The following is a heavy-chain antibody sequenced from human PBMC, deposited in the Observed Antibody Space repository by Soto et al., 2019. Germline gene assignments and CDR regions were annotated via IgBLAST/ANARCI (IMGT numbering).Heavy chain of an antibody. Sequence: PGGSLRLSCAASGFTFSSYSMNWVCQAPGKGLEWVSYISSSSSTIYYADSVKGRFTISRDNAKNSLYLQMNSLRAEDTAVYYCARVPIYGPLDYWGQGTLVTVSS. CDR3: ARVPIYGPLDY. V-gene: IGHV3-48*01. J-gene: IGHJ4*02. D-gene: IGHD4-17*01. CDR2: ISSSSSTI. CDR1: GFTFSSYS.